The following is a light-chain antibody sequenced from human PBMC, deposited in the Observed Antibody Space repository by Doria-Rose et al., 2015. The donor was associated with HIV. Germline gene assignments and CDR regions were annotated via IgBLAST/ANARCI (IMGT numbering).Light chain of an antibody. Sequence: ELTQSPGTLSLSPGERATLSCRASQRFSSTYLAWYQQEPGQAPSLLIYDGSTRATGIPDRFSASGSGTDFTPTINRLEPEDFALYYCHQYGTSWTFGQGTKVEI. J-gene: IGKJ1*01. CDR1: QRFSSTY. CDR2: DGS. CDR3: HQYGTSWT. V-gene: IGKV3-20*01.